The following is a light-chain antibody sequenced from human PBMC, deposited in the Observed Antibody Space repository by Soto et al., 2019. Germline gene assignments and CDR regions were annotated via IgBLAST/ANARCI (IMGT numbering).Light chain of an antibody. J-gene: IGKJ1*01. CDR1: QSISNH. CDR3: QQYNSYSGT. V-gene: IGKV1-39*01. CDR2: TAS. Sequence: DIQMTQSPSSLSASVEDRVIITCRASQSISNHLNWYQQKPGKAPKLLISTASTLQTGVPSRFDGSGSGTDFTLTINNLQPEDFATYYCQQYNSYSGTFGQGTKVDIK.